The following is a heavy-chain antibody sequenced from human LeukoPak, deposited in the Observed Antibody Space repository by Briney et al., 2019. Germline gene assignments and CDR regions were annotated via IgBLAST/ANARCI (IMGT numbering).Heavy chain of an antibody. CDR3: ARESTKYYYDSSGYYFEGIDY. CDR2: INPNSGGT. D-gene: IGHD3-22*01. Sequence: ASVKVSCKASGYTFTGYYMHWVRQAPGQGLEWMGWINPNSGGTNYAQKFQGRVTMTRDTSISTAYMELSRLRSDDTAVYYCARESTKYYYDSSGYYFEGIDYWGQGTLVTVSS. CDR1: GYTFTGYY. V-gene: IGHV1-2*02. J-gene: IGHJ4*02.